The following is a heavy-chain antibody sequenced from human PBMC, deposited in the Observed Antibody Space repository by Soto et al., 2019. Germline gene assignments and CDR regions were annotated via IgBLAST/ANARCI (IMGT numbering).Heavy chain of an antibody. CDR2: IYWNDDQ. J-gene: IGHJ3*02. CDR1: GLSFGTSGVG. D-gene: IGHD4-17*01. Sequence: QITLKESGPTLVKPTQTLTLTCTASGLSFGTSGVGVGWIRQPPGKALEWLALIYWNDDQRYSPSLKSSLTITKDTSKKQVVLTMTNVDPVDTATYYCASMTTVATAAFDIWGQGIMVTVPS. CDR3: ASMTTVATAAFDI. V-gene: IGHV2-5*01.